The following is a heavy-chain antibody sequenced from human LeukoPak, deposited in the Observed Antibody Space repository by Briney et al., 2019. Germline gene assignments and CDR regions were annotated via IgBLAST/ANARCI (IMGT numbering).Heavy chain of an antibody. D-gene: IGHD3-22*01. Sequence: PGGSLRLSCAASGFTFSSYSMNWVRQAPGKGLEWVSSISSSSSYIYYADSVKGRFTISRDNAKNSLYLQMNSLRAEDTAVYYCARAFNYDSSGYKPLYYFDYWGQGTLVTVSS. CDR1: GFTFSSYS. CDR3: ARAFNYDSSGYKPLYYFDY. J-gene: IGHJ4*02. CDR2: ISSSSSYI. V-gene: IGHV3-21*01.